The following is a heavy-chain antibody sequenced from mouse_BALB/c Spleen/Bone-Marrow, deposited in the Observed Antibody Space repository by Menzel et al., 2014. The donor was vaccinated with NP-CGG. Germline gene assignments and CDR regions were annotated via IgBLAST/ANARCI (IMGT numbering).Heavy chain of an antibody. J-gene: IGHJ4*01. Sequence: VQRVESGPGLVAPSQRLSITCTLSGFSLSSYGVHWVRQPPGKGLEWLVVIWSDGSTTYNSALKSRLSISKDNSKSQVFLKMNSLQTDDTAMYYCARRGSFYAMDYWGQGTSVTVSS. V-gene: IGHV2-6-1*01. CDR1: GFSLSSYG. CDR3: ARRGSFYAMDY. CDR2: IWSDGST.